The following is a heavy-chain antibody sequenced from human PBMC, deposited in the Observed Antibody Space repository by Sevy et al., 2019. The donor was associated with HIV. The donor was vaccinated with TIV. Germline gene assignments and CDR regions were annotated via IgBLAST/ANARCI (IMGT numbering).Heavy chain of an antibody. D-gene: IGHD4-17*01. CDR1: GFAFSNYYA. J-gene: IGHJ6*02. Sequence: GGSLRLSCAPSGFAFSNYYAMYWVRQAPGKGLKWVALISYDGNDKYYADSVKGRFTISRDNFKNTLYLQMNSLTAEDTAVYYCARPRANYVDNYFFYAMDVWGQGTTVTVFS. CDR3: ARPRANYVDNYFFYAMDV. V-gene: IGHV3-30-3*01. CDR2: ISYDGNDK.